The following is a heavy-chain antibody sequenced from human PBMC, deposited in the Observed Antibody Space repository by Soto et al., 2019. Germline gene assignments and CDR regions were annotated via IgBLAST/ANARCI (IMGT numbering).Heavy chain of an antibody. CDR3: ARGPFAAAADCYMDV. CDR1: GFTFSSYW. J-gene: IGHJ6*03. V-gene: IGHV3-74*01. CDR2: INSDGSST. Sequence: GGSLRLSCAASGFTFSSYWMHWVRQAPGKGLVWVSRINSDGSSTSYADSVKGRFTISRDNAKNTLYLQMNSLRAEDTAVYYCARGPFAAAADCYMDVWGKGTTVTVSS. D-gene: IGHD6-13*01.